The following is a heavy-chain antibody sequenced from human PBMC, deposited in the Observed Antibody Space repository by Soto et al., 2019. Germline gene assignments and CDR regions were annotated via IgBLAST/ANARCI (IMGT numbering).Heavy chain of an antibody. V-gene: IGHV1-46*01. CDR3: ARDRLRGYDSSGFYS. J-gene: IGHJ4*02. CDR1: GYTFTSYY. Sequence: GASVKVSCKASGYTFTSYYMHWVRQAPGQGLELMGIINPSGGSTGYAQKFQGRVTMTRDTSTSTVYMELSSLKSDDTAIYYCARDRLRGYDSSGFYSWGQGTMVTVSS. CDR2: INPSGGST. D-gene: IGHD3-22*01.